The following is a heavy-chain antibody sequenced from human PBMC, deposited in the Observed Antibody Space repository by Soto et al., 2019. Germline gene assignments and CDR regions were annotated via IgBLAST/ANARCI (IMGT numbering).Heavy chain of an antibody. J-gene: IGHJ4*02. Sequence: TLSRTCPVSGGSISSGDYYWGWIREPPGKGLEWIGYIYYSWSTYYNPSLKSRVTISVDTSKNQFSLKLSSVTAADTAVYSGARESDDSSGSLDYWGQGTLVTVSS. CDR3: ARESDDSSGSLDY. V-gene: IGHV4-30-4*01. CDR1: GGSISSGDYY. CDR2: IYYSWST. D-gene: IGHD3-22*01.